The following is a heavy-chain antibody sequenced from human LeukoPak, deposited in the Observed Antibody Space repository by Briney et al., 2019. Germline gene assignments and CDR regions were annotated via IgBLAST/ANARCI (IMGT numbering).Heavy chain of an antibody. J-gene: IGHJ4*02. D-gene: IGHD3-22*01. CDR3: ARERTYYYDSSGYYLHPFDY. CDR2: ISAYNGNT. Sequence: GASVKVSCKASGYTFTSYGISWVRQAPGQGLEWMGWISAYNGNTNYAQKLQGRVTMTTDTSTSTAYMELRSLRSDDTAVYYCARERTYYYDSSGYYLHPFDYWGQGTLVTVSS. CDR1: GYTFTSYG. V-gene: IGHV1-18*01.